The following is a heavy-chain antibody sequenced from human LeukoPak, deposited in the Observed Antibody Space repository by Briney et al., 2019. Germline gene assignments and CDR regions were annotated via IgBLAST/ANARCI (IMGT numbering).Heavy chain of an antibody. D-gene: IGHD2/OR15-2a*01. Sequence: GGSLRLSCAASGFTFSSYEMNWVRQAPGKGLEWVSYISGSGNTIFYADSVRGRFTIFRDNAKNSLYLQMNSLRAEDTAVYYCARADQRIFDYWGQGTLVTVSS. V-gene: IGHV3-48*03. CDR2: ISGSGNTI. CDR3: ARADQRIFDY. J-gene: IGHJ4*02. CDR1: GFTFSSYE.